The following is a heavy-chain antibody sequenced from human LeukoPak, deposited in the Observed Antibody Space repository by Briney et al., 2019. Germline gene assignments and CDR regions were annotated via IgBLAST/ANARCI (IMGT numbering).Heavy chain of an antibody. CDR3: ARRAYYDTSGYYPASGYYEL. D-gene: IGHD3-22*01. CDR1: GGSVFSYY. J-gene: IGHJ2*01. CDR2: IYSNGIT. Sequence: ASETLSLTCTVSGGSVFSYYFNWLRQPPGKGLEWIGYIYSNGITNYNPSLRSRGTISIATSKDQFSLRLMSVTAADTAIYYCARRAYYDTSGYYPASGYYELWGRGTLVTVSS. V-gene: IGHV4-4*08.